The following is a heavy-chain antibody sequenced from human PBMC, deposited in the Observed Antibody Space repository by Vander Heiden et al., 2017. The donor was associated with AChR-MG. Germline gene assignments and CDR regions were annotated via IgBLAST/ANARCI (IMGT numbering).Heavy chain of an antibody. CDR3: ASLMVATDYYYYGMDV. CDR1: GGSISSYY. V-gene: IGHV4-59*01. J-gene: IGHJ6*02. CDR2: IYYSGST. Sequence: QVQLQESGPGLVKPSETLSLTCTVPGGSISSYYWSWIRQPPGKGLEWIGYIYYSGSTNYNPSLKSRVTISVDTSKNQFSLKLSSVTAADTAVYYCASLMVATDYYYYGMDVWGQGTTVTVSS. D-gene: IGHD5-12*01.